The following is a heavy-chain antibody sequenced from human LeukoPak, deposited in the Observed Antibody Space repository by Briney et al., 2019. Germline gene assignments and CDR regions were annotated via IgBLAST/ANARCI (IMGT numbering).Heavy chain of an antibody. CDR3: ARVRYCDSTSCYFADY. CDR1: GFIFSSYW. CDR2: IKEDGSEK. D-gene: IGHD2-2*01. J-gene: IGHJ4*02. Sequence: GGSLRLSCAASGFIFSSYWMSWVRQAPGKGLEWVANIKEDGSEKYYVDSVKGRFTVSRDSAKNSLYLQMNSLSPEDTAVYYCARVRYCDSTSCYFADYWGQGTLVTVSS. V-gene: IGHV3-7*04.